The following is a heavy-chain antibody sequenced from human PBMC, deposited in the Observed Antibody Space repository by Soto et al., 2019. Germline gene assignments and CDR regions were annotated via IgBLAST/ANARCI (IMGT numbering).Heavy chain of an antibody. D-gene: IGHD3-10*01. Sequence: ASVKVSCKASGYTFTSYYMHWVRQAPGQGLEWMGIINPSGGSTSYAQKFQGRVTMTRDTSTSTVYMELSSLRSEDTAVYYCARDLRITMVRGVIGAFDIWGQGTMVTVSS. CDR2: INPSGGST. V-gene: IGHV1-46*01. CDR1: GYTFTSYY. J-gene: IGHJ3*02. CDR3: ARDLRITMVRGVIGAFDI.